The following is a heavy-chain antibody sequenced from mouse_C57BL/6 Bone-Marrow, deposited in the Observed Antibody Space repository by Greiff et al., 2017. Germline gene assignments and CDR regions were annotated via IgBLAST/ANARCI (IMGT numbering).Heavy chain of an antibody. J-gene: IGHJ4*01. CDR1: GYTFTSYW. D-gene: IGHD1-1*02. CDR3: ARMGWPREAMDY. Sequence: VQLQQPGAELVRPGSSVKLSCKASGYTFTSYWMHWVKQRPIQGLEWIGNIDPSDSETHYNQKFKDKATLTVDKSSSTAYMQHSSLTSEDSAVYYCARMGWPREAMDYWGQGTSVTVSS. CDR2: IDPSDSET. V-gene: IGHV1-52*01.